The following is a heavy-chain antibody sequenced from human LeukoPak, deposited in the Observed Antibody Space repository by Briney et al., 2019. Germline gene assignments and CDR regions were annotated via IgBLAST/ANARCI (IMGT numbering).Heavy chain of an antibody. D-gene: IGHD3-16*02. J-gene: IGHJ4*02. Sequence: GGSLRLSCAASGFTFSSYWMHWVRQAPGKGLVWVSRINSDGSSTSYADSVKGRFTISRDNAKNTLYLQMNSLRAEDTAVYYCARDMMNGRLGELSSVPDYWGQGTLVTVSS. CDR3: ARDMMNGRLGELSSVPDY. V-gene: IGHV3-74*01. CDR1: GFTFSSYW. CDR2: INSDGSST.